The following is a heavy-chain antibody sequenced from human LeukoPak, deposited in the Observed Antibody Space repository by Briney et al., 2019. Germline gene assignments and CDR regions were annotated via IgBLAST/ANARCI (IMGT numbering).Heavy chain of an antibody. D-gene: IGHD5-24*01. CDR2: IYYSGST. CDR1: GGSMSSYY. Sequence: PSETLSLTCTVPGGSMSSYYWSWIRQPPGKGLELIGHIYYSGSTKYNPSLKSRVTISVDTSKNQFSLKLSSVTAADTAVYYCARGARAGYNLEPFDYWGQGTLVTVSS. J-gene: IGHJ4*02. V-gene: IGHV4-59*08. CDR3: ARGARAGYNLEPFDY.